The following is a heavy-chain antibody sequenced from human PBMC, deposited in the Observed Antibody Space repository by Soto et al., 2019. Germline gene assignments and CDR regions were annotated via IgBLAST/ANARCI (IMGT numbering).Heavy chain of an antibody. CDR3: ARDRYCAISRCHECINWNYGPLDI. Sequence: EVPLVESGGGLVQPGGSLRLSCAASGFTFSTYWMSWVRQTPGKGLEWVANIKQDGNEAHYVESVKGRFTISRDNAKNSLYLQMNSLRAGDSALYFCARDRYCAISRCHECINWNYGPLDIWGQGTLVTVSS. J-gene: IGHJ4*02. D-gene: IGHD1-7*01. CDR1: GFTFSTYW. CDR2: IKQDGNEA. V-gene: IGHV3-7*01.